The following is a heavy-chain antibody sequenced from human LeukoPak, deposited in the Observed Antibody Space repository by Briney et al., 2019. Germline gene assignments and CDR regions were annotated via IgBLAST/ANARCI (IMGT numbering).Heavy chain of an antibody. CDR1: GFTFSSYG. Sequence: GGSLRLSCAASGFTFSSYGMHWARQAPGKGLEWVAFIRYDGSNKYYADSVKGRFTISRDNSKNTLYLQMNSLRAEDTAVYYCAKGLVWSGYPRRMDVWGKGTTVTVSS. CDR3: AKGLVWSGYPRRMDV. CDR2: IRYDGSNK. J-gene: IGHJ6*03. V-gene: IGHV3-30*02. D-gene: IGHD3-3*01.